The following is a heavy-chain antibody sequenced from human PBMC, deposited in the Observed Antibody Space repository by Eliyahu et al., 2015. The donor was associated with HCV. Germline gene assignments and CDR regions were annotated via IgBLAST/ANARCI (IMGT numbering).Heavy chain of an antibody. D-gene: IGHD3-10*01. V-gene: IGHV3-11*04. CDR2: ISSSGSTI. Sequence: VSYISSSGSTIYYADSVKGRFTISRDNAKNSLYLQMNSLRAEDTAVYYCARGITMVRVPGRYDAFDIWGQGTMVTVSS. CDR3: ARGITMVRVPGRYDAFDI. J-gene: IGHJ3*02.